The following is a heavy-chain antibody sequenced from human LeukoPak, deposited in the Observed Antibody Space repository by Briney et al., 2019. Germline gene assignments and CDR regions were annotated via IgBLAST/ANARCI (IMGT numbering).Heavy chain of an antibody. D-gene: IGHD3-10*01. J-gene: IGHJ4*02. Sequence: GGSLRLSCAASGFTFSSYWMHWVRQAPGKGLVWVSRINSDGSSTSYADSVKGRFTISRDNAKNTLYLQMNSLRAEDTAVYYCARDDRYYGSGSYYIPNHQVDYWGQGTLVTVSS. CDR2: INSDGSST. CDR1: GFTFSSYW. V-gene: IGHV3-74*01. CDR3: ARDDRYYGSGSYYIPNHQVDY.